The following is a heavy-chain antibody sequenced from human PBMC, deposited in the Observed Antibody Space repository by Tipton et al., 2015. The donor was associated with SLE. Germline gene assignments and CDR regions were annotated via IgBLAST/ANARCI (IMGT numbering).Heavy chain of an antibody. CDR2: IYYSGST. J-gene: IGHJ4*02. D-gene: IGHD3-3*01. CDR3: ARGYYDFWSGYYTGSPFDY. Sequence: TLSLTCTVSGGSISSYYWSWIRQPPGKGLEWIGSIYYSGSTNYNPSLKSRVTISVDTSKNQFSLKVSSVTAADTAVYYCARGYYDFWSGYYTGSPFDYWGQGTLVTVSS. V-gene: IGHV4-59*07. CDR1: GGSISSYY.